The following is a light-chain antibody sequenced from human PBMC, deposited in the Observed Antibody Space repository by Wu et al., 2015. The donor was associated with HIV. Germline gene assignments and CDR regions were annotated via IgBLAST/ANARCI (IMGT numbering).Light chain of an antibody. CDR2: DAS. J-gene: IGKJ2*01. CDR3: QQRRYWPLYT. Sequence: EIVLTQFPATLSLSPGERATLSCRASQSVASFLAWYQQKPGQAPRLLIYDASNRATGIPARFSGSGSGTDFTLTISSLEPEDFAVYYCQQRRYWPLYTFRPGDQAG. V-gene: IGKV3-11*01. CDR1: QSVASF.